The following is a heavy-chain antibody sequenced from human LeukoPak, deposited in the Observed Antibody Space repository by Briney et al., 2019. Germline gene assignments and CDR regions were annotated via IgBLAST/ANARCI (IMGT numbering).Heavy chain of an antibody. CDR3: ARIATPTTIFGVVIPEPTGYYYYYYMDV. Sequence: PSETLSLTCTVSGYSISSGYYWGWIRQPPGKGLEWIGSIYHSGSTYYNPSLKSRVTISVDTSKNQFSLKLSSVTAADTAVYYCARIATPTTIFGVVIPEPTGYYYYYYMDVWGKGTTVTVSS. V-gene: IGHV4-38-2*02. CDR2: IYHSGST. D-gene: IGHD3-3*01. J-gene: IGHJ6*03. CDR1: GYSISSGYY.